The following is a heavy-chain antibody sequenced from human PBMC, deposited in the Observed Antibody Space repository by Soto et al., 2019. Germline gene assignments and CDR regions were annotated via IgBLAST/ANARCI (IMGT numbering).Heavy chain of an antibody. CDR3: ARELVVPAALYYYYGMDV. CDR2: INPSGGST. J-gene: IGHJ6*02. Sequence: ASVKVSCKASGYTLTSYYMHWVRQAPGQGLEWMGIINPSGGSTSYAQKFQGRVTMTRDTSTSTVYMELSSLRSEDTAVYYCARELVVPAALYYYYGMDVWGQGTTVTVSS. D-gene: IGHD2-2*01. V-gene: IGHV1-46*01. CDR1: GYTLTSYY.